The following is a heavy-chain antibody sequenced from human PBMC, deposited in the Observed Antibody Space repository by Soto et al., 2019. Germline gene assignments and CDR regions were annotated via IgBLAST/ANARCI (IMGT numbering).Heavy chain of an antibody. J-gene: IGHJ6*03. Sequence: SETLSLTCTVSGGSISSYYWSWIRQPPGKGLEWIGYIYYSGSTNYNPSLKSRVTISVDTSKNQFSLKLSSVTAADMAVYYCARASPYSGYDFWSDYYYMDVWGKGTTVTVSS. CDR2: IYYSGST. D-gene: IGHD5-12*01. V-gene: IGHV4-59*08. CDR3: ARASPYSGYDFWSDYYYMDV. CDR1: GGSISSYY.